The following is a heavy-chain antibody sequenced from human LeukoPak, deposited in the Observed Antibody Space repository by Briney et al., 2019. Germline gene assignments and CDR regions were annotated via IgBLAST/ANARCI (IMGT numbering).Heavy chain of an antibody. CDR1: GFTFSSYA. Sequence: GGSLRLSCAASGFTFSSYAMHWVRQAPGKGLEYVSAISSNGGSTYYANSVKGRFTISRDNSKNTLYLQMGSLRAEDMSVYYCARWRQGRYSSGSYWGYDYWGQGTLVTVSS. CDR2: ISSNGGST. V-gene: IGHV3-64*01. J-gene: IGHJ4*02. D-gene: IGHD3-10*01. CDR3: ARWRQGRYSSGSYWGYDY.